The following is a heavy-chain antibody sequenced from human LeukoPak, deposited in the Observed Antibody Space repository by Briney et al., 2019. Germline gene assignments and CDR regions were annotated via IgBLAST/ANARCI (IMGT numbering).Heavy chain of an antibody. CDR1: GFTFSSYS. D-gene: IGHD3-10*01. J-gene: IGHJ5*02. Sequence: GGSLRLSCAASGFTFSSYSMSWVRQVPGKGLEWVSAISGSGGSTYYADSVKGRFTISRDNSKNTLYLQMNSLRAEDTAVYYCAKGAITMVRGPLEPWGQGTLVTVSS. V-gene: IGHV3-23*01. CDR3: AKGAITMVRGPLEP. CDR2: ISGSGGST.